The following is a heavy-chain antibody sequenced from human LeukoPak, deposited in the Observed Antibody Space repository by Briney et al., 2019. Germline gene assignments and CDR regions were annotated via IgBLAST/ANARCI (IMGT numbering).Heavy chain of an antibody. V-gene: IGHV3-48*03. J-gene: IGHJ4*02. CDR1: GFTFRSYE. D-gene: IGHD5-12*01. CDR2: ISSSGSTI. Sequence: GGSLRLSCAASGFTFRSYEMNWVRQAPGKGPGGVSYISSSGSTIYYADSVKGRFTISRDNAKNSLYLQMNSLRAEDTAVYYCARDSYSGYDYYDYWGQGTLVTVSS. CDR3: ARDSYSGYDYYDY.